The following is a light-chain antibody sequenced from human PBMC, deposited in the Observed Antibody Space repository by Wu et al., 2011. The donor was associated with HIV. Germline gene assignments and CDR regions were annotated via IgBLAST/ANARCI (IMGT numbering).Light chain of an antibody. J-gene: IGKJ5*01. V-gene: IGKV3-20*01. CDR1: QSVSSN. CDR2: DTF. CDR3: QQYGSSPLT. Sequence: EIVMTQSPATLSVSPGERATLSCRASQSVSSNLAWYQQKPGQAPRLLIYDTFYRAAGIPVRFSGRGSETDFTLTISRLEPEDFAVYYCQQYGSSPLTFGQGTRLEIK.